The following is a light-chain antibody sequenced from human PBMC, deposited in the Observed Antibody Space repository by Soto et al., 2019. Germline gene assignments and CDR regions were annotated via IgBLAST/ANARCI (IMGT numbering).Light chain of an antibody. V-gene: IGKV1-5*03. CDR2: KAA. CDR3: QQNNRPWWT. J-gene: IGKJ1*01. Sequence: DIQMTQSPSTLSASVGDRVTITCRASQSISSRLAWYQQKPGKAPKLLIYKAASLESGVSSRFGGGGSGTAFTLSISSLQPDDFPTYYCQQNNRPWWTFGQGTNVQI. CDR1: QSISSR.